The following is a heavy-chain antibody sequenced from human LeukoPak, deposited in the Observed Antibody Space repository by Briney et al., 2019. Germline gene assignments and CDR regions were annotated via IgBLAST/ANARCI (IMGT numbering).Heavy chain of an antibody. Sequence: KPGGSLRLSCAASGFTFSDYYMGWIRLAPGKGLEWVSYISNSGTGTYYPDSVKGRFTISRDNAKNSLYLQVNSLRAEDTAVYYCARALNHAFDIWGQGTMVTVSS. CDR3: ARALNHAFDI. CDR2: ISNSGTGT. V-gene: IGHV3-11*04. J-gene: IGHJ3*02. CDR1: GFTFSDYY.